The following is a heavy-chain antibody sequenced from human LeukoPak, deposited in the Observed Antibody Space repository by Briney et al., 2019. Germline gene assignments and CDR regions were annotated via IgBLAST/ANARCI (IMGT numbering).Heavy chain of an antibody. CDR3: ARGGNSKNWFDP. CDR1: GYSISSGYY. CDR2: IYHSGRT. J-gene: IGHJ5*02. D-gene: IGHD1-1*01. Sequence: PSETLSLTCTVSGYSISSGYYWGWIRPPPGKGLEWIGSIYHSGRTYYNPSLKSRVTISVDTSKNQFSLKLSSVTAADTAVYYCARGGNSKNWFDPWGQGTLVTVSS. V-gene: IGHV4-38-2*02.